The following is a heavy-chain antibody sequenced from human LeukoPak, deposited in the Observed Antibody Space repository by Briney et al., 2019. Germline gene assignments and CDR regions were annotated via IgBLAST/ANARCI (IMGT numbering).Heavy chain of an antibody. CDR3: VTDRGITMVRGVIKDAFDI. V-gene: IGHV1-24*01. D-gene: IGHD3-10*01. Sequence: GASVKVSCKVSGYTLTELSMHWVRQAPGKGLEWMGGFDPEDGETIYAQKFQGRVTMTEDTSTDTAYMELSSLRSEDTAVYYCVTDRGITMVRGVIKDAFDIWGQGTMVTVSS. J-gene: IGHJ3*02. CDR1: GYTLTELS. CDR2: FDPEDGET.